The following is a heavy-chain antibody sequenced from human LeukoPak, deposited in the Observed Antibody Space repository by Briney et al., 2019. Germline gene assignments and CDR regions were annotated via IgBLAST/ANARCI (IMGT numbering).Heavy chain of an antibody. CDR1: GYTFTSYY. CDR2: INPSGGST. D-gene: IGHD3-22*01. CDR3: ARTYYYDSSGYYPKYFQR. Sequence: ASVKVSCKASGYTFTSYYMRWVRQAPGQGLEWMGIINPSGGSTSYAQKFQGRVTMTRDTSTSTAYMELSSLRSEDTAVYYCARTYYYDSSGYYPKYFQRWGQGTLVTVSS. V-gene: IGHV1-46*01. J-gene: IGHJ1*01.